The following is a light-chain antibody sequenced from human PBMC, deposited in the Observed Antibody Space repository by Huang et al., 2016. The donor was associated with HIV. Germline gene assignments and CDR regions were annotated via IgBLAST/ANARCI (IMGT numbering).Light chain of an antibody. CDR2: GAS. J-gene: IGKJ1*01. CDR1: QSVSSSY. V-gene: IGKV3-20*01. CDR3: QQYGSSSWT. Sequence: EIVLTQSPGTLSLSPGERVTLSCRASQSVSSSYLALYQQKPGQAPRLLIYGASSRATGIPDRFSGSGSGTDFTLTISRLEPEDFALYYCQQYGSSSWTFGQGTKVEIK.